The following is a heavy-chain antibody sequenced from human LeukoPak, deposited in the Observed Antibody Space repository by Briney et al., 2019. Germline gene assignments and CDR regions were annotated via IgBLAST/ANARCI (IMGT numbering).Heavy chain of an antibody. CDR1: GGSISSYY. J-gene: IGHJ3*02. Sequence: SVTLSLTCTVSGGSISSYYWSWIRQPPGKGLEWIGYIYYSGSTNYNPSLKSRVTISVDTSKNQFSLKLSSVTAADTAVYYCARGGWELDAFDIWGQGTMVTVSS. CDR3: ARGGWELDAFDI. V-gene: IGHV4-59*01. D-gene: IGHD1-26*01. CDR2: IYYSGST.